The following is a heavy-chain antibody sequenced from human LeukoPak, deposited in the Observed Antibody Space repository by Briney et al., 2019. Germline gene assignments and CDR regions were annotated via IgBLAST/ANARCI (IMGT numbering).Heavy chain of an antibody. D-gene: IGHD5/OR15-5a*01. J-gene: IGHJ3*02. Sequence: SETLSLTCTVSGGSISSSSYYWGWIRQPPGKGLEWIGSIYYSGSTYYNPSLKSRVTISVDTSKNQFSLKLSSVTAADTAVYYCARSTQALAFDIWGQGTMVTVSS. V-gene: IGHV4-39*07. CDR1: GGSISSSSYY. CDR3: ARSTQALAFDI. CDR2: IYYSGST.